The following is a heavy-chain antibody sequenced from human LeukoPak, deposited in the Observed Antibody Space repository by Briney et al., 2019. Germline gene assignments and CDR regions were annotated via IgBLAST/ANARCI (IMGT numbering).Heavy chain of an antibody. V-gene: IGHV4-61*01. D-gene: IGHD3-22*01. CDR2: IYHSGST. Sequence: SETLSLTCTVSGGSVGSGTYYWNWIRQPPGKGLEWIGYIYHSGSTNYNPSLKSRATISVNTSKNQFSLKLSYVTAADTAVYYCARGPPTYYYDPRGAFDIWGQGTMVTVSS. J-gene: IGHJ3*02. CDR3: ARGPPTYYYDPRGAFDI. CDR1: GGSVGSGTYY.